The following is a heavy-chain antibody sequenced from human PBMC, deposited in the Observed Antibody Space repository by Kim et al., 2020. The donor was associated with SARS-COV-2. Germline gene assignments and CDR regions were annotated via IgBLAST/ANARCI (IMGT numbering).Heavy chain of an antibody. D-gene: IGHD3-9*01. Sequence: GGSLRLSCVASGFIFDDYGMSWVRQVPGKALEWVSGINWNGGSTGYGDSVKGRFTISRDNAKNSLFLQMNSLRADDTALYYCARGGAWGASARYYFYYMDVWGKGPPVTVSS. CDR3: ARGGAWGASARYYFYYMDV. CDR1: GFIFDDYG. CDR2: INWNGGST. J-gene: IGHJ6*03. V-gene: IGHV3-20*04.